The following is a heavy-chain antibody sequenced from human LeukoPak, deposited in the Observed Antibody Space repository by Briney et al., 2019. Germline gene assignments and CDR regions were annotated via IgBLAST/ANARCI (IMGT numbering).Heavy chain of an antibody. CDR2: IYYSGIP. Sequence: PSETLSLTCTVSGGSISSYYWSWIRQPPGKGLEWIGYIYYSGIPNYNPSLKGRVTISVDASKNQFSLKLSSVTAADTAVYYCARDRGLEYIYADNPAVPYMDVWGKGTTVTVSS. CDR1: GGSISSYY. V-gene: IGHV4-59*01. CDR3: ARDRGLEYIYADNPAVPYMDV. D-gene: IGHD5-18*01. J-gene: IGHJ6*03.